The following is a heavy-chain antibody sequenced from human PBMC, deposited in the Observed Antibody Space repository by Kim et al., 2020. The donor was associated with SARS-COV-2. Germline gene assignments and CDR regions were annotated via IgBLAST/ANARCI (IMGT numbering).Heavy chain of an antibody. J-gene: IGHJ6*02. Sequence: SETLSLTCAVSGGSISSSNWWSWVRQPPGKGLEWIGEIYHSGSTNYNPSLKSRVTISVDKSKNQFSLKLSSVTAADTAVYYCARDLGVAVYGMDVWGQGTTVTVSS. V-gene: IGHV4-4*02. CDR2: IYHSGST. CDR3: ARDLGVAVYGMDV. CDR1: GGSISSSNW. D-gene: IGHD6-19*01.